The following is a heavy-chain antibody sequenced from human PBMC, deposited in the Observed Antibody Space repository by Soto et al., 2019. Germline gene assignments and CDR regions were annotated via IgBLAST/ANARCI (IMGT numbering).Heavy chain of an antibody. CDR1: GGTFSSYP. CDR3: ARPCTTATTNGYDY. J-gene: IGHJ4*02. D-gene: IGHD1-1*01. CDR2: IIPIFGTT. Sequence: QVQLVQSGAEVKKPGSSVRVSCKASGGTFSSYPIGWVRQAPGQGLEWMGVIIPIFGTTNYAQRFQGRVTISADESTSTAYMELSSLRYEDTAVYFCARPCTTATTNGYDYWGQGTLVTVSS. V-gene: IGHV1-69*01.